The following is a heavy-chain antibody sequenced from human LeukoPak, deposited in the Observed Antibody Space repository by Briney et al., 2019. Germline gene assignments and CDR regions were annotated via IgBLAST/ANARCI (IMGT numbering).Heavy chain of an antibody. V-gene: IGHV4-59*01. CDR3: ARGVYGGNSGGTNGGY. J-gene: IGHJ4*02. CDR2: IYYSGST. CDR1: GGSISSYY. D-gene: IGHD4-23*01. Sequence: SQTLSLTCTVSGGSISSYYWRWIRQPPGKGLEWIGYIYYSGSTNYNPSLKSRVTISVDTSKNQFSLKLSSVTAADTAVYYCARGVYGGNSGGTNGGYWGQGTLVTVSS.